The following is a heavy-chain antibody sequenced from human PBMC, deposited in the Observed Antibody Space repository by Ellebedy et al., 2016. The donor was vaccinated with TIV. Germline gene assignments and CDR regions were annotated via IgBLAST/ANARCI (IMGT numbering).Heavy chain of an antibody. CDR1: GYTFTGNY. D-gene: IGHD3-10*01. Sequence: ASVKVSCKASGYTFTGNYIHWVRQAPGQGLEWLGYINPSTGVTKNAQKFQGRVTLTRDKSISTAYMELSRLRSDDTAVYYCAKEGGSGGPSWFDPWGQGTLVTVSS. CDR2: INPSTGVT. CDR3: AKEGGSGGPSWFDP. V-gene: IGHV1-2*02. J-gene: IGHJ5*02.